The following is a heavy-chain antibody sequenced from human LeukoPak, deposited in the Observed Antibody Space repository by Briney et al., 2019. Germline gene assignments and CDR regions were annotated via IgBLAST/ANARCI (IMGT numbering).Heavy chain of an antibody. J-gene: IGHJ6*02. Sequence: GGSLRLSCAASGFTFSNYWMGWVRQAPGKRPEWVANMNIDGSEKYYADSVKGRFTISRDNSKNTLYLQMNSLRAEDTAVYYCARGSRDSSSWYDVDYYGMDVWGQGTTVTVSS. CDR2: MNIDGSEK. V-gene: IGHV3-7*03. D-gene: IGHD6-13*01. CDR3: ARGSRDSSSWYDVDYYGMDV. CDR1: GFTFSNYW.